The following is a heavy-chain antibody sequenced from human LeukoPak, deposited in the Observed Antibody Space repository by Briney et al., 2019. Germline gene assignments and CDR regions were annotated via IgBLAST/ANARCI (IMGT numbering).Heavy chain of an antibody. CDR1: GGSIIGHE. V-gene: IGHV4-59*08. J-gene: IGHJ2*01. CDR2: IYDSGTA. D-gene: IGHD3-3*01. CDR3: ARKNFYPYWYFDV. Sequence: PSETLSHTCTVSGGSIIGHEWNWIRQSPEKGLEWIGYIYDSGTANYNPSLKSRVAISIDTSKNQFSLSLNSLTAADTAIYFCARKNFYPYWYFDVWGRGTLVTVSS.